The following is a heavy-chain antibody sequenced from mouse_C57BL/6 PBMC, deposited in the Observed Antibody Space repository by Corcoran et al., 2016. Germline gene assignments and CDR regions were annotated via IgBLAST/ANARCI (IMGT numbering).Heavy chain of an antibody. D-gene: IGHD2-4*01. Sequence: EVQLQQSGPELVKPGASVKIPCKASGYTFTDYNMDWVKQSHGKSLEWIGDINPNNGGTIYNQKFKGKATLTVDKSSSTAYMELRSLTSEDTAVYYCAREEDDYFRAWFAYWGQGTLVTVSA. J-gene: IGHJ3*01. CDR1: GYTFTDYN. V-gene: IGHV1-18*01. CDR3: AREEDDYFRAWFAY. CDR2: INPNNGGT.